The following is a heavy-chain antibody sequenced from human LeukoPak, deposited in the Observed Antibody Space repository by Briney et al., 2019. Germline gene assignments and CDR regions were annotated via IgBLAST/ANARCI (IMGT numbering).Heavy chain of an antibody. CDR3: AKAFTSYWYFDL. CDR1: GFSVTNNY. Sequence: GGSLRLSCAVSGFSVTNNYMSWVRQAPGKGLEWVSVFYVGGATYYADSVKGRFTISRDNSENTLYLQMNSLRAEDTAVYYCAKAFTSYWYFDLWGRGTLVTVSS. V-gene: IGHV3-53*01. CDR2: FYVGGAT. J-gene: IGHJ2*01. D-gene: IGHD2/OR15-2a*01.